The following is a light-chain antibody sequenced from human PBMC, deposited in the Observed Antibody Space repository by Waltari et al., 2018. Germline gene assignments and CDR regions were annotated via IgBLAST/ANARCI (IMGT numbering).Light chain of an antibody. V-gene: IGLV2-14*01. CDR3: GSYTGSNTWI. CDR1: SNDVGGYHY. CDR2: GVS. Sequence: QSALTQPASVSGSPGQSITISCTGSSNDVGGYHYVSWYQQHPGKAPKLLISGVSNRPSGVSKRFSGAKSGNTASLTISGLQAEDEAYYFCGSYTGSNTWIFGGGTKLTVL. J-gene: IGLJ2*01.